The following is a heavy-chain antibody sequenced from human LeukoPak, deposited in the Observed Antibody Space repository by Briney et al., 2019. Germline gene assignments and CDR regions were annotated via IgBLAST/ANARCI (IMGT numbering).Heavy chain of an antibody. CDR3: ARDRSYYDFWSGYYNDY. D-gene: IGHD3-3*01. Sequence: ASVTVSCKASGYTFTSYGISWVRQAPGQGLEWMGWISAYNGNTNYAQKLQGRVTMTTDTSTSTAYMELRSLRSDDTAVYYCARDRSYYDFWSGYYNDYWGQGTLVTVSS. CDR2: ISAYNGNT. V-gene: IGHV1-18*01. CDR1: GYTFTSYG. J-gene: IGHJ4*02.